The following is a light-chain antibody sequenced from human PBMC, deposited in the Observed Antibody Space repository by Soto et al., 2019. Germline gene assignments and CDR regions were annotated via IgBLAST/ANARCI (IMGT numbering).Light chain of an antibody. Sequence: EIVLTQSPGTLSLSPGDRATLSCRASQSVSSSYLAWYQQKPGQAPRLLIYGASSRAAGIPDRLSGSGSGTDFTLSISRLEPEDLAVYSCQQYGSSPMYTFGQGTKLEIK. V-gene: IGKV3-20*01. CDR2: GAS. J-gene: IGKJ2*01. CDR3: QQYGSSPMYT. CDR1: QSVSSSY.